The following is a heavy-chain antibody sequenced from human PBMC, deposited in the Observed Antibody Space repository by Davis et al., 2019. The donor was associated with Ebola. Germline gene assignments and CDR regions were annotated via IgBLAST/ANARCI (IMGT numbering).Heavy chain of an antibody. CDR2: INQYGNER. V-gene: IGHV3-7*01. Sequence: GESLKISCAASGFAFTGYWMGWVRQAPGTGLEWVANINQYGNERYYVDSVKGRFTIFRDRAKNSLFLQMNNLRAEDTAVYYCAKDGGDSGTRFDSWGQGTLVTVSS. J-gene: IGHJ4*02. D-gene: IGHD3-10*01. CDR1: GFAFTGYW. CDR3: AKDGGDSGTRFDS.